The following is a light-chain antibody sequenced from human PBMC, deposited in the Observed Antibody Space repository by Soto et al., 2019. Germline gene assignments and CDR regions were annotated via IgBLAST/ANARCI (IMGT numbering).Light chain of an antibody. CDR2: EGN. V-gene: IGLV2-23*01. CDR1: DSDVGSYNL. CDR3: CSYGITSAV. J-gene: IGLJ2*01. Sequence: QSVLTQPASVSGSPGQSSTISCTGSDSDVGSYNLVSWYQQLPGEAPKLIIYEGNKRPSGVSNRFSGSMSGYTASLTISGLQAEDEADYYCCSYGITSAVFGGGTKLTVL.